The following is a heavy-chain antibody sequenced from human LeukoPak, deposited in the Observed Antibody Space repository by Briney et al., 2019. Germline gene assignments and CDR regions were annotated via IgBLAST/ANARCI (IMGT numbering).Heavy chain of an antibody. D-gene: IGHD3-3*01. CDR1: GFTFRSYS. V-gene: IGHV3-48*01. Sequence: VQPGGSLRLSCAASGFTFRSYSMNWVRQAPGKGLEWVSYISSSNSSIYYADSVKGRFTISRDNAKNSLYLQMNSLRAEDTAVYYCARDISPNITIFGVVITAGAFDIWGQGTRVTVSS. CDR2: ISSSNSSI. J-gene: IGHJ3*02. CDR3: ARDISPNITIFGVVITAGAFDI.